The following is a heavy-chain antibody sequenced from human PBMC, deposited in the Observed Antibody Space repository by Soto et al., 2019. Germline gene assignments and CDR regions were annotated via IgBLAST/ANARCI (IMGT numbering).Heavy chain of an antibody. D-gene: IGHD3-22*01. CDR2: IWYDGSNK. CDR1: GFTFSSYG. Sequence: QVQLVESGGGVVQPGRSLRLSCAASGFTFSSYGMHWVRQAPGKGLEWVAVIWYDGSNKYYADSVKGRFTISSDNSKYALYLQMNSLTAEDTAVYYCARDGYYYDSSGYQGYFHYSGQGTMVTVSS. V-gene: IGHV3-33*01. J-gene: IGHJ4*02. CDR3: ARDGYYYDSSGYQGYFHY.